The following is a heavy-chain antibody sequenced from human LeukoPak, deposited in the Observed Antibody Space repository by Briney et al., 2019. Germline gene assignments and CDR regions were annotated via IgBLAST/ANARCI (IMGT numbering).Heavy chain of an antibody. Sequence: ARSLRLYCAVSWLTVTRNYMSCVPPAPRRGLEWVSIIYSSGDTYYADSVKGRFTISRDNSNNTLYLQMNNLRAEDSAVYFCARDRRFGRAWYCWNWGQGTLVAVS. V-gene: IGHV3-53*01. CDR3: ARDRRFGRAWYCWN. CDR1: WLTVTRNY. D-gene: IGHD6-19*01. CDR2: IYSSGDT. J-gene: IGHJ4*02.